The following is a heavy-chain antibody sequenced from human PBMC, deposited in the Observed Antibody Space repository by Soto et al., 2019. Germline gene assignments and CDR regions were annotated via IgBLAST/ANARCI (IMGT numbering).Heavy chain of an antibody. CDR1: GFDFSTYG. CDR3: TRDRSIVVAGPWKHHFDY. V-gene: IGHV3-33*01. D-gene: IGHD6-19*01. Sequence: QVQLVESGGGVVQPGRSLRLSCAASGFDFSTYGMHWVRQAPGKGLEWVAILGHDGNHEEYAESVKGRLTISRDNSKNTLYLQMNSLTAEDTAVYYCTRDRSIVVAGPWKHHFDYWGQGTPVTVSS. CDR2: LGHDGNHE. J-gene: IGHJ4*02.